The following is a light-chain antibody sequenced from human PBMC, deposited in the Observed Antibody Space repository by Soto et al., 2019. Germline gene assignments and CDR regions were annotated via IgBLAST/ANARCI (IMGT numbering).Light chain of an antibody. Sequence: DIQITHSPSARSASVGDGVTITCLASQSISSYLNWYQQKPGNAPKVLIYAASSLQSGGPSRFSGIGSGTDFTLSISSLQPEDFATYYCQKSYSGPITFGGGTKVDIK. J-gene: IGKJ4*01. CDR1: QSISSY. CDR3: QKSYSGPIT. V-gene: IGKV1-39*01. CDR2: AAS.